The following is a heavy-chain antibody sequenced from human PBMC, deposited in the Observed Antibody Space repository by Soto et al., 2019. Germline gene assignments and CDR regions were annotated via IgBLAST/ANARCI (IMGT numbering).Heavy chain of an antibody. CDR2: ANPSGGST. V-gene: IGHV1-46*01. Sequence: ASVKVSCKASGYIFTAYSMHWVRQAPGQGLEWMGVANPSGGSTNYAQKFQGRITMTRDTSTSTVYMDLSSLTSEDTAVYYCAREENCSDGICYSEYSQRWGQGTLVTVSS. CDR3: AREENCSDGICYSEYSQR. D-gene: IGHD2-15*01. CDR1: GYIFTAYS. J-gene: IGHJ1*01.